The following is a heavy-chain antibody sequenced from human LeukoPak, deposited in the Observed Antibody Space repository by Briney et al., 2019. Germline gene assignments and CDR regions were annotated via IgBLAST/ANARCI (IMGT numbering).Heavy chain of an antibody. J-gene: IGHJ4*02. CDR2: INAGNGNT. CDR1: GYTFTSYA. D-gene: IGHD2-21*01. V-gene: IGHV1-3*01. CDR3: ARGWDRGGEFDY. Sequence: ASVKVSCKASGYTFTSYAMHWVRQAPGQRLEWMGWINAGNGNTKYSQKFQGRVTITRDTSASTAYMELSSLRSEDTAVYYCARGWDRGGEFDYWGQGTLVTVSS.